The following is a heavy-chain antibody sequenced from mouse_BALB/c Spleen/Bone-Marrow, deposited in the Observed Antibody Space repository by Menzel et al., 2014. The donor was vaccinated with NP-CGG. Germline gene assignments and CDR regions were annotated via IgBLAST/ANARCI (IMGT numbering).Heavy chain of an antibody. J-gene: IGHJ2*01. Sequence: EVKVVESGGGLVQPGGSRKLSCAASGFTFXSFGMHWVRQAPEKGLEWVAYISSGSSPIFYANTVKGRFTISRDNPKNTLFLQMTSLRSEGTAIYYCTRGGNWEDFDYWGQGTTLTVSS. CDR2: ISSGSSPI. V-gene: IGHV5-17*02. CDR3: TRGGNWEDFDY. CDR1: GFTFXSFG. D-gene: IGHD4-1*01.